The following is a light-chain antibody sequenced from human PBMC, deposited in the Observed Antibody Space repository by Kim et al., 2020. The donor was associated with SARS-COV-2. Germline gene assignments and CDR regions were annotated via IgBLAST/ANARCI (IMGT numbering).Light chain of an antibody. CDR3: SSHTTSKTLV. CDR1: SSDVGTYSY. J-gene: IGLJ3*02. Sequence: GQSITISGTGTSSDVGTYSYVSWYQQQSGKAPKLMIFDVTKRPSGVSDRFSGSKSGNTASLTISGLQAEDEADYFCSSHTTSKTLVFGGGTKLTVL. CDR2: DVT. V-gene: IGLV2-14*03.